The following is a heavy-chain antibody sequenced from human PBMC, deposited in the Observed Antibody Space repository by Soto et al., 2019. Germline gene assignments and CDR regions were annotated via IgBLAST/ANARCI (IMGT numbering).Heavy chain of an antibody. D-gene: IGHD6-13*01. V-gene: IGHV3-30*18. CDR3: AKEGSSFYYFDY. Sequence: QVQLVESGGGVVQPGRSLRLSCAASGFTFSSYGMHWVRQAPDKGLEWVAVISYDGSNKYYADSVKGRFTISRDNSKNTLYLQMNSLRAEDTAVYYCAKEGSSFYYFDYWGQGTLVTVSS. CDR2: ISYDGSNK. J-gene: IGHJ4*02. CDR1: GFTFSSYG.